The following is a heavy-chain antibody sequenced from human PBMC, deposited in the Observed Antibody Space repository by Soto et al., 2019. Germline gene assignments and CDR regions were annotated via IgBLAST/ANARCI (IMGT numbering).Heavy chain of an antibody. CDR3: ARGSGRGTTYFDL. Sequence: QVQLVQSGADVGKPGASVKVFCQASGYSFTAYPIHWVRQAPGLRPEWMGWITHVNGNTKYSQSFQGRVTFISDTSASTTYMELSSLRSEDTAVYYCARGSGRGTTYFDLWGHGTLITVSS. D-gene: IGHD1-7*01. CDR1: GYSFTAYP. V-gene: IGHV1-3*01. J-gene: IGHJ4*01. CDR2: ITHVNGNT.